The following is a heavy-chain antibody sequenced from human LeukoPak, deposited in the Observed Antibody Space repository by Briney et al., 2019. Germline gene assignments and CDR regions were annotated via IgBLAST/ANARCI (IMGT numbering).Heavy chain of an antibody. Sequence: GGSLRLSCAASGFTFSSYSMNWVRQAPGKGLEWVSSISSSSTYTYYADSVKGRFTISRDNAKSSLHLQMNSLRAEDTAVYYCARAPLMEKYFDSWGQGTLVTVSS. V-gene: IGHV3-21*01. CDR3: ARAPLMEKYFDS. D-gene: IGHD1-1*01. CDR1: GFTFSSYS. CDR2: ISSSSTYT. J-gene: IGHJ4*02.